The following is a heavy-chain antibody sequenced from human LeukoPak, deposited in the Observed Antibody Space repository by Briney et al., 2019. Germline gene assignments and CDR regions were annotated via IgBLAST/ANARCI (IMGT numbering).Heavy chain of an antibody. D-gene: IGHD2-2*01. J-gene: IGHJ6*03. CDR1: GYTFTGYY. CDR3: ARVSQLLALNYYYYYMDV. Sequence: ASVKVSCKASGYTFTGYYMHWVRQAPGQGLEWMGWINPNSGGTNYAQKLQGRVTMTRDTSISTAYMELSRLRSDDTAVYYCARVSQLLALNYYYYYMDVWGKGTTVTVSS. V-gene: IGHV1-2*02. CDR2: INPNSGGT.